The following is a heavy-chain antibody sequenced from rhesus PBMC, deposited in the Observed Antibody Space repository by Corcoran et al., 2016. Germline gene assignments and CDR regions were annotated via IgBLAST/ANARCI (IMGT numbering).Heavy chain of an antibody. D-gene: IGHD2-21*01. CDR2: IDPRYSDT. Sequence: EVQLVQSGAEVKRPGESLKISCKTSGYSFTSYWISWVRKMPGKGLEWMGAIDPRYSDTRYSPSFPGQVTISADKSISTAYLQWSSLKASDTATYYCAKGVIEYCTGSGCYGIDYWGQGVLVTVSS. CDR3: AKGVIEYCTGSGCYGIDY. V-gene: IGHV5-2*01. CDR1: GYSFTSYW. J-gene: IGHJ4*01.